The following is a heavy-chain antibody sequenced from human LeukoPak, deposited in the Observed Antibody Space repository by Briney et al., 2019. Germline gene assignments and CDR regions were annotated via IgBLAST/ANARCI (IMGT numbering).Heavy chain of an antibody. D-gene: IGHD3-9*01. V-gene: IGHV3-74*01. CDR1: GFTFSTYW. Sequence: GGSLRLSCAASGFTFSTYWMHWVRHAPVKGLVWVSRINADGSNTNHADSVKGRFTISRDNTKNTLYLQMNSLRAEDTAVYYCVSYAQYATGHYYPAYWGQGTLVTVSS. CDR2: INADGSNT. CDR3: VSYAQYATGHYYPAY. J-gene: IGHJ4*02.